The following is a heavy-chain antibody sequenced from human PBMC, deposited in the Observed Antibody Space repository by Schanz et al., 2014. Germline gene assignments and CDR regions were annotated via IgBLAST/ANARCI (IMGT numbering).Heavy chain of an antibody. CDR2: ISFDGRNT. Sequence: QVQLAESGGGVVQPGRSLRLSCAASGITLSGYGLHWVRQAPGKGLEWVGFISFDGRNTGYAHSVKGRFTISRDNSKNALYLQMDSLRAEDTAVYYCARGIITMVRGGDVGAFDTWGRGTM. CDR3: ARGIITMVRGGDVGAFDT. CDR1: GITLSGYG. D-gene: IGHD3-10*01. V-gene: IGHV3-30*03. J-gene: IGHJ3*02.